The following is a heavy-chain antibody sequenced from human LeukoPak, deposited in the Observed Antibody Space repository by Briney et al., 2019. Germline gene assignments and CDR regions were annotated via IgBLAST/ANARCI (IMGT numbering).Heavy chain of an antibody. Sequence: SVKVSCKASGGTFSSYAISWVRQAPGQGLEWMGRIIPILGIANYAQKFQGRVTITADKSTSTAYMEPSSLRSEDTAVYYCARGPYSSSWYFDYWGQGTLVTVSS. V-gene: IGHV1-69*04. CDR3: ARGPYSSSWYFDY. CDR2: IIPILGIA. J-gene: IGHJ4*02. D-gene: IGHD6-13*01. CDR1: GGTFSSYA.